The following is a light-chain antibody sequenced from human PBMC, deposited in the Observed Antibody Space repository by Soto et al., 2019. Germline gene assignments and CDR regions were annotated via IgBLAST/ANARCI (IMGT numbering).Light chain of an antibody. CDR3: QQRCDWPLT. CDR2: DAS. V-gene: IGKV3-11*01. Sequence: DIVLTQSPATLSLSPGESATLTCRASQSANVFLDWFQQRPGQAPRLLIYDASNRATGIPDRFSGSGSGTDFTLTISSLEPEDFAVYFCQQRCDWPLTFGGGTKVDIK. CDR1: QSANVF. J-gene: IGKJ4*01.